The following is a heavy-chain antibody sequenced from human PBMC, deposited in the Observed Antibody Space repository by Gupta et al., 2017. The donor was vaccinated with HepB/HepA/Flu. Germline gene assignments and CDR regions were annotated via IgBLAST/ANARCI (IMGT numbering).Heavy chain of an antibody. J-gene: IGHJ4*02. CDR1: GDSVSSNSAA. CDR2: TYYRSKWYN. CDR3: ARDRPGSGSYYGGGIDY. Sequence: QVQLQQSGPGPVKPSQTLPLTCAISGDSVSSNSAAWNWTRQSPSRGLEWLGRTYYRSKWYNDYAVSVKRRITINPDTSKNQFSLQLNSVTPEDTAVYYCARDRPGSGSYYGGGIDYWGQGTLVTVSS. D-gene: IGHD3-10*01. V-gene: IGHV6-1*01.